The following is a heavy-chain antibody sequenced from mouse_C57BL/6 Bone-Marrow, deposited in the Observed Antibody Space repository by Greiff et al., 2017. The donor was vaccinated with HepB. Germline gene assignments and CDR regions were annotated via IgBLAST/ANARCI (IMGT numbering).Heavy chain of an antibody. J-gene: IGHJ4*01. CDR2: IDPENGDT. D-gene: IGHD1-1*01. V-gene: IGHV14-4*01. CDR3: TTPTVAMDY. Sequence: VQLKQSGAELVRPGASVKLSCTASGFNIKDDYMHWVKQRPEQGLEWIGWIDPENGDTEYASKFQGKATITADTSSNTAYLQLSSLTSEDTAVYYCTTPTVAMDYWGQGTSVTVSS. CDR1: GFNIKDDY.